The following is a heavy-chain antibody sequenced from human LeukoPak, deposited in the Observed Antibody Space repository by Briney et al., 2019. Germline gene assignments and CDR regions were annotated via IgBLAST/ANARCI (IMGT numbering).Heavy chain of an antibody. D-gene: IGHD6-13*01. Sequence: SETLSLTCTVSGGSISSYYWSWIRQPPGKGLEWIGYIYYSGSTNYNPSLKSRVTISVDTSKNQFSLKLSSVTVADTAVYYCARANLAAAGPDYYYYGMDVWGQGTTVTVSS. J-gene: IGHJ6*02. CDR1: GGSISSYY. CDR3: ARANLAAAGPDYYYYGMDV. CDR2: IYYSGST. V-gene: IGHV4-59*01.